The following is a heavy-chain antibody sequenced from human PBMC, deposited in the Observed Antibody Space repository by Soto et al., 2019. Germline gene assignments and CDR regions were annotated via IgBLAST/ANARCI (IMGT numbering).Heavy chain of an antibody. CDR1: GFTFSSYA. V-gene: IGHV3-23*01. Sequence: EVQLLESGGGLVQPGGSLRLSCAASGFTFSSYAMSWVRQAPGKGLEWVSAISGSGGSTYYADSVKGRFTISRDNSKNTLYLQMNSRRAEDTAVYYCAKGGWFGELLGWFDPWGQGTLVTVSS. D-gene: IGHD3-10*01. CDR3: AKGGWFGELLGWFDP. J-gene: IGHJ5*02. CDR2: ISGSGGST.